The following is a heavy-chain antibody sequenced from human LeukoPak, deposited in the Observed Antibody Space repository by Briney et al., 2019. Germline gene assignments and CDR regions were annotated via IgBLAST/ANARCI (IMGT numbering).Heavy chain of an antibody. J-gene: IGHJ3*02. CDR2: ILSDGSKK. Sequence: GGSLRLSCAASGSTFSTYAMHWVRQAPGKGLEWVAVILSDGSKKYYADFVKGRFTISRDNSKNTLDLQMNSLRTEDTAVYYCARTIAVAGPDAFDIWGQGTMVTVSS. CDR1: GSTFSTYA. V-gene: IGHV3-30-3*01. CDR3: ARTIAVAGPDAFDI. D-gene: IGHD6-19*01.